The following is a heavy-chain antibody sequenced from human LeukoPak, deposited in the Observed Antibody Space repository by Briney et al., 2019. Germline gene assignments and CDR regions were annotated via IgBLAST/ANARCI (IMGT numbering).Heavy chain of an antibody. J-gene: IGHJ4*02. D-gene: IGHD3-22*01. CDR1: GFTFSSYW. CDR2: IKQDGSEK. CDR3: GKDVAPYYYDSSGYPEN. Sequence: PGGSLRLSCAASGFTFSSYWMSWVRQAPGKGLEWVANIKQDGSEKYYVDSVKGRFTISRDNAKKSLYLQMNSLRADDTAFYYCGKDVAPYYYDSSGYPENWGQGTLVTVSS. V-gene: IGHV3-7*03.